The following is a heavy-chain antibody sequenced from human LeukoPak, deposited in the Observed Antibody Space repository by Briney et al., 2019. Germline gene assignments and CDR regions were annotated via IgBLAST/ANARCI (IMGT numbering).Heavy chain of an antibody. Sequence: SETLSLTCTVSGASISSSTYYWGWIRQPPGKGLEWIGSIYSSGITYCNPSLKSRVTIFADTSKNQVSLQLSSVTAADTAVYYCAGRPAGYWGQGTPVTVSS. J-gene: IGHJ4*02. CDR1: GASISSSTYY. V-gene: IGHV4-39*01. CDR2: IYSSGIT. CDR3: AGRPAGY.